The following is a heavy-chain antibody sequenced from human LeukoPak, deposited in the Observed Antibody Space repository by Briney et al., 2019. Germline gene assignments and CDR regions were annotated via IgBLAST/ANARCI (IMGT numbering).Heavy chain of an antibody. CDR3: ARGFLNWFDP. CDR1: GFTFSSHG. J-gene: IGHJ5*02. D-gene: IGHD3-10*01. V-gene: IGHV3-33*01. Sequence: GGSLRLSFAASGFTFSSHGGQWVRRAPGKGLEWVAVIWYDGSNKYYADSVKGRFTISRDSSKNTLYLQMNSLRAEDTAVYYCARGFLNWFDPWGQGTLVTVSS. CDR2: IWYDGSNK.